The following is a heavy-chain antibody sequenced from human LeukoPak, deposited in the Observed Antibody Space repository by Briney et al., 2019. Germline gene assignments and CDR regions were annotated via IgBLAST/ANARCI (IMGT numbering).Heavy chain of an antibody. CDR2: MNPNSGNT. CDR1: GYTFTSYD. V-gene: IGHV1-8*01. Sequence: ASVKVSCKASGYTFTSYDINWVRQATGQGLEWMGWMNPNSGNTGYAQKFQGRVTMTRNTSISTAYMELSSLRSEDTAVYYCARGPPIVVVPAAYYMDVWGKGTTVTVSS. J-gene: IGHJ6*03. CDR3: ARGPPIVVVPAAYYMDV. D-gene: IGHD2-2*01.